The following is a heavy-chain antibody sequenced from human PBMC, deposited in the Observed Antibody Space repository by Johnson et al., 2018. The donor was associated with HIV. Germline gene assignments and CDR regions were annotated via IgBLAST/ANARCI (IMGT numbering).Heavy chain of an antibody. CDR2: ISGSGGST. J-gene: IGHJ3*02. CDR3: ARSQTMIVDGEDAFDI. CDR1: GFTFSSYA. D-gene: IGHD3-22*01. Sequence: EVQLVESGGGLVQPGGSLRLSCAASGFTFSSYAMSWVRQAPGKGLEWVSGISGSGGSTYYADSVKGRLPISRDNSKNTLYLQMNSLRAEDTAVYYCARSQTMIVDGEDAFDIWGQGTMVTVSS. V-gene: IGHV3-23*04.